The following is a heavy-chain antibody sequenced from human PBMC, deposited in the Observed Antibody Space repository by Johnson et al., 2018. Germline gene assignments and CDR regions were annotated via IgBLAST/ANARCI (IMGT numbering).Heavy chain of an antibody. Sequence: QVQLVQSGGALVKPGGSLRLSCAASGFTFSDYYMTWIRQAPGKGLEWVSFIGSSGSYIYYADSVRGRFTISRDNAKSSLYLQMNSRRAEDTAVYYWTLGYCSTTSCSHYYGMEVWGQGTTVTVSS. CDR2: IGSSGSYI. D-gene: IGHD2-2*01. J-gene: IGHJ6*02. V-gene: IGHV3-11*01. CDR1: GFTFSDYY. CDR3: TLGYCSTTSCSHYYGMEV.